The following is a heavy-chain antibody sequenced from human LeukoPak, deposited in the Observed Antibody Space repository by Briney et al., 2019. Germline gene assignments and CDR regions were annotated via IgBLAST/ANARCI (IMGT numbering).Heavy chain of an antibody. CDR3: VRREWPKYYFDF. J-gene: IGHJ4*02. V-gene: IGHV4-39*01. Sequence: PGGSLRLSCAASGFTFTGYWMSWVRQAPGKGREGIGSIYYSGNTFYNPSLKSRVTIYVDTSKNQFSLRLSSVTAADTAVYYCVRREWPKYYFDFWGQGTLVTVSS. CDR2: IYYSGNT. CDR1: GFTFTGYW. D-gene: IGHD3-16*01.